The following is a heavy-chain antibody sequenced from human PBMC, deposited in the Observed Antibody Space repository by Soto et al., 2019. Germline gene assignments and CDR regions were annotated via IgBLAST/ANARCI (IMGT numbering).Heavy chain of an antibody. CDR3: ARDGFLGYCSSTSCSHYYYYGMDV. CDR1: GYTFTSYG. CDR2: ISAYNGNT. J-gene: IGHJ6*02. V-gene: IGHV1-18*04. D-gene: IGHD2-2*01. Sequence: ASVKVSCKASGYTFTSYGISWARQAPGQGLEWMGWISAYNGNTNYAQKLQGRVTMTADTSTSTAYMELRSLRSDDTAVYYCARDGFLGYCSSTSCSHYYYYGMDVWGQGTTVTVSS.